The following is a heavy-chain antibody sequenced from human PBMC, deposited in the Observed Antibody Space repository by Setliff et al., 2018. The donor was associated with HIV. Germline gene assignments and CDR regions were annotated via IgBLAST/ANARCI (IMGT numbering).Heavy chain of an antibody. Sequence: PGGSLRLSCAASGFTFSAHGMHWVRQAPGKGLEWVSTISIRSSIYYVDSVKGRFTISRDNAKNSLCLQMNSLRAEDTAVYYCATYRGYNSGDRWSFFDYWGQGILVTVSS. CDR2: ISIRSSI. CDR3: ATYRGYNSGDRWSFFDY. V-gene: IGHV3-21*01. J-gene: IGHJ4*02. CDR1: GFTFSAHG. D-gene: IGHD2-15*01.